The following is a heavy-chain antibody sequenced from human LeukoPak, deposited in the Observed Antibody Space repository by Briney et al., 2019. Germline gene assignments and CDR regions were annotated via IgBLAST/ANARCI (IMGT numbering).Heavy chain of an antibody. V-gene: IGHV4-59*01. J-gene: IGHJ5*02. CDR3: AGLDVVVPAAIGFDWFDP. Sequence: KPSETLSLTCTVSGGSISSYYWSWIRQPPGKGREWMGYIYYSGSTNYNPSLKSRVTISVDTSKNHFSLKLSSVTAADTAVYYCAGLDVVVPAAIGFDWFDPWGQGTLVTVSS. CDR1: GGSISSYY. CDR2: IYYSGST. D-gene: IGHD2-2*02.